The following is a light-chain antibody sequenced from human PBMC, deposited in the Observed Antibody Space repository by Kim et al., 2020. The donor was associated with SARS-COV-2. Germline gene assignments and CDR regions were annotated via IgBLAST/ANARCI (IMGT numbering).Light chain of an antibody. CDR3: QAWDSSSDHRV. Sequence: SYELTQPPSVSVAPGKTARITCGGNNIGSKSVHWYQQKPGQAPVLVIYYDSDRPSGIPERFSGSNSGNTATLTIRRVEAGDEADYYCQAWDSSSDHRVFG. V-gene: IGLV3-21*04. CDR2: YDS. CDR1: NIGSKS. J-gene: IGLJ3*02.